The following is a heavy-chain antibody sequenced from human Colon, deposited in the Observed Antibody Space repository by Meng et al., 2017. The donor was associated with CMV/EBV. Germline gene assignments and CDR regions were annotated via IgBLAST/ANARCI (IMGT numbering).Heavy chain of an antibody. V-gene: IGHV4-34*01. J-gene: IGHJ4*02. D-gene: IGHD3-22*01. Sequence: RPGLSRLFKPSVTPSRTCAVYVGSFGGYCGNWLRQPPGKGLEWIGEINHSGSTNYNPSLKSRVTISVDTSKNQFSLKLSSVTAADTAVYYCASPYYYDSSGYNNWGQGTLVTVSS. CDR1: VGSFGGYC. CDR3: ASPYYYDSSGYNN. CDR2: INHSGST.